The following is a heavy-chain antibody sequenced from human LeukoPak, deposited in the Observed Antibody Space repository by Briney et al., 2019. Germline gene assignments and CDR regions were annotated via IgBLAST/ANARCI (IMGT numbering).Heavy chain of an antibody. CDR2: IYYSGST. CDR3: ASRLRWSRDHFDY. V-gene: IGHV4-39*01. Sequence: SETLSLTCTVSGGSISSSSYYWGWIRQPPGKGLEWIGSIYYSGSTYYNPSLKSRVTISVDTSKNQFSLKLSSVTAADTAVYYCASRLRWSRDHFDYWGQGTLVTVSS. D-gene: IGHD4-23*01. CDR1: GGSISSSSYY. J-gene: IGHJ4*02.